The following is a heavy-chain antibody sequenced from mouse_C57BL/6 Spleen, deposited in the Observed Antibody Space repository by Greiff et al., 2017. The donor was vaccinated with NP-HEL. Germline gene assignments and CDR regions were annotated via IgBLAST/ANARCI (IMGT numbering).Heavy chain of an antibody. Sequence: QVQPQQSGPGLVQPSQSLSITCTVSGFSLTSYGVHWVRQSPGKGLEWLGVIWSGGSTDYNAAFISRLSISKDNSKSQVFFKMNSLQADDTAIYYCARNDHYYGSSPYAMDYWGQGTSVTVSS. J-gene: IGHJ4*01. CDR3: ARNDHYYGSSPYAMDY. V-gene: IGHV2-2*01. D-gene: IGHD1-1*01. CDR1: GFSLTSYG. CDR2: IWSGGST.